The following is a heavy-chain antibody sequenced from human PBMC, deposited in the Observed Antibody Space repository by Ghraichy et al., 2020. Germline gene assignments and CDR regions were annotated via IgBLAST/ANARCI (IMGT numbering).Heavy chain of an antibody. CDR1: GFTFSSYG. CDR2: IRYDGSNK. V-gene: IGHV3-30*02. CDR3: AKEPILRYFDWLLSEKRAHLDY. J-gene: IGHJ4*02. D-gene: IGHD3-9*01. Sequence: GESLNISCAASGFTFSSYGMHWVRQAPGKGLEWVAFIRYDGSNKYYADSVKGRFTISRDNSKNTLYLQMNSLRAEDTAVYYCAKEPILRYFDWLLSEKRAHLDYWGQGTLVTVSS.